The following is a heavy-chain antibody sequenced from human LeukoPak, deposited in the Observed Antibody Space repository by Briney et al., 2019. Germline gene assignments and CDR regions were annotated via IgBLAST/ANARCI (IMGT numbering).Heavy chain of an antibody. Sequence: GGSLRLSCAASGFTFTDYRMTWVRQAPGKGLEWVSVISGSAVSTYYADSVKGRFTISRDNSKDTLYLQMNSLRAEDTAIYYCAKDDTHYDFWSGYYHFDYWGQGTLVTVSS. V-gene: IGHV3-23*01. CDR1: GFTFTDYR. CDR3: AKDDTHYDFWSGYYHFDY. J-gene: IGHJ4*02. D-gene: IGHD3-3*01. CDR2: ISGSAVST.